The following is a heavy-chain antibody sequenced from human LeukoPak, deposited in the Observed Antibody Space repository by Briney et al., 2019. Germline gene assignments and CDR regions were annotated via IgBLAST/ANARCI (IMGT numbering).Heavy chain of an antibody. V-gene: IGHV1-69*05. Sequence: ASVKVSCKASGGTFSSYAISWVRQAPGQGLEWMGGIIPIFGTANYAQKFQGRVTITTDESTSTAYMELSSLRSEDTAVYYCARAHVGYCSGGSCYGYGWVEGTLVTVSS. J-gene: IGHJ4*02. CDR3: ARAHVGYCSGGSCYGYG. CDR1: GGTFSSYA. D-gene: IGHD2-15*01. CDR2: IIPIFGTA.